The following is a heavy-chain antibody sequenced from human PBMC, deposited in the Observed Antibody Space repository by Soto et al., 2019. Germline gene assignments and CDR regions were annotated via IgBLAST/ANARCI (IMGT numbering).Heavy chain of an antibody. Sequence: QVQLVQSGAEVKKPGSSVKVSCKASGGTFSSYTISWVRQAPGQGLEWMGRIIPILGIANYAQKFQGRVTITADKSTSTAYMELSSLRSEDTAVYYCARAPCGGDCYLNAFDIWGQGTMVTVSS. CDR2: IIPILGIA. V-gene: IGHV1-69*02. CDR1: GGTFSSYT. J-gene: IGHJ3*02. CDR3: ARAPCGGDCYLNAFDI. D-gene: IGHD2-21*01.